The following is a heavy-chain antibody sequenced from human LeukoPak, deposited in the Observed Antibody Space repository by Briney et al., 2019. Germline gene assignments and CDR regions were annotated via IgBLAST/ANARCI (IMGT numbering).Heavy chain of an antibody. V-gene: IGHV4-4*02. J-gene: IGHJ4*02. CDR2: MYLSGTT. CDR3: AGLVGRYSSGLYYYYFDY. Sequence: LETLSLTCTVSGDSINSLDLWSWVRQPPGKGLEWIGEMYLSGTTHSNPSVKSRVTISIDKSKNQFFLNLSSVTAADTAVYYCAGLVGRYSSGLYYYYFDYWGQGTLATVSS. CDR1: GDSINSLDL. D-gene: IGHD3-22*01.